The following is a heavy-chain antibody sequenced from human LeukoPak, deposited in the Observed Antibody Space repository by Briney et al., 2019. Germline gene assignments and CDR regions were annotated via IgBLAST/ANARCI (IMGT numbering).Heavy chain of an antibody. D-gene: IGHD1-26*01. Sequence: GGSLRLSCAASGFTFSSYGMHWVRQAPGKGLEWVAFIRYDGSNKYYADSVKGRFTISRDNSKNTLYLQMNSLRAEDTAVYYCAKMVISGSYRDAFDIWGQGTMVTVSS. V-gene: IGHV3-30*02. CDR2: IRYDGSNK. CDR3: AKMVISGSYRDAFDI. CDR1: GFTFSSYG. J-gene: IGHJ3*02.